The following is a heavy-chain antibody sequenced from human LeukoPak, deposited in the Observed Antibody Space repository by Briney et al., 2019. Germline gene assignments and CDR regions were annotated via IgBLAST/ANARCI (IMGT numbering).Heavy chain of an antibody. CDR1: GGSITSTHW. D-gene: IGHD4-23*01. V-gene: IGHV4-4*02. CDR3: ARNGGNSDVDD. J-gene: IGHJ4*02. CDR2: IYHSGST. Sequence: KPSETLSLTCAVSGGSITSTHWRSGVRQPPGKGLEWIGEIYHSGSTNYNSSLKSRFTISVDKSKNQFSLKLSSVTAADTAVYYCARNGGNSDVDDWGQGTLVTVSS.